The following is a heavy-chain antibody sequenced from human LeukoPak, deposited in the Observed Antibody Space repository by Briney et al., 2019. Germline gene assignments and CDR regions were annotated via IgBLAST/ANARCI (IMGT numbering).Heavy chain of an antibody. D-gene: IGHD4-17*01. J-gene: IGHJ4*02. CDR1: GGSIRSSSYY. CDR3: ARGLPTDKIDY. CDR2: FHHGGSP. Sequence: SETLSLTCTVSGGSIRSSSYYWGWIRQPPGKGLEWIGRFHHGGSPSYNPSLQSRVTISADTSKNQFSLNLRSVTDADTAVYYCARGLPTDKIDYWGQGTLVTVSS. V-gene: IGHV4-39*07.